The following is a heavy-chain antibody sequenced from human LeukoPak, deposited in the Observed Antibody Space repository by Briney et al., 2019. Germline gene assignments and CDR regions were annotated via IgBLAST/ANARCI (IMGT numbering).Heavy chain of an antibody. CDR1: GFTFTRSA. Sequence: GGSLRLSCAASGFTFTRSAMGWVRQAPGKGLEWVSCITNSGGGTYYADSVKGRLTISRDNSKNTLYLQMNSLRAEDTAVYYCAKDLWTDSSGWNYFDYWGQGTLVTVSS. D-gene: IGHD6-19*01. J-gene: IGHJ4*02. V-gene: IGHV3-23*01. CDR3: AKDLWTDSSGWNYFDY. CDR2: ITNSGGGT.